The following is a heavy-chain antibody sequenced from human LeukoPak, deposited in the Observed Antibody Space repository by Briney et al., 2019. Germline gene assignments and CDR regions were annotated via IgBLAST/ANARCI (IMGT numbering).Heavy chain of an antibody. CDR3: ARDSYYDSSGP. CDR1: GGSISSYY. D-gene: IGHD3-22*01. CDR2: IYYSGST. V-gene: IGHV4-59*01. J-gene: IGHJ5*02. Sequence: SETLSLTCTVSGGSISSYYWSWIRQPPGKGLEWIGYIYYSGSTNYNPSLKSRVTISVDTSKNQFSLKLSSVTAADTAVYYCARDSYYDSSGPWGQGTLSPSPQ.